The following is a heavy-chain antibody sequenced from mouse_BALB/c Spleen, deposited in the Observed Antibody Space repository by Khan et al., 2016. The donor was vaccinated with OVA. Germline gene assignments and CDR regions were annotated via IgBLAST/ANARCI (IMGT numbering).Heavy chain of an antibody. J-gene: IGHJ4*01. V-gene: IGHV5-9-3*01. CDR1: GFTFSTYA. D-gene: IGHD2-2*01. CDR3: ARSLVDYHAMDY. CDR2: ISSGGHYT. Sequence: EVELVESGGGLVKPGGSLTLSCSASGFTFSTYAMSWVRQTPEKRLEWVATISSGGHYTFYPDSVKGRFTISRDNAETTLDLQMSSLTSEGTAMYYCARSLVDYHAMDYWGQGTSVTVSS.